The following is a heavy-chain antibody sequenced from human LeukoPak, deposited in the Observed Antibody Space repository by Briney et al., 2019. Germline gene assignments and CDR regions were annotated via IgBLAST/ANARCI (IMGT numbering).Heavy chain of an antibody. CDR2: ISSSSTI. CDR1: GFTFSSYS. Sequence: GGSLRLSCAASGFTFSSYSMNWVRQAPGKGLEWVSYISSSSTIYYADSVKGRFTISRDNAKNSLYLQMKSLGAEDTAVYYRARPPADYGDFCAIPADYYFDYWGQGTLVTVSS. J-gene: IGHJ4*02. CDR3: ARPPADYGDFCAIPADYYFDY. V-gene: IGHV3-48*04. D-gene: IGHD4-17*01.